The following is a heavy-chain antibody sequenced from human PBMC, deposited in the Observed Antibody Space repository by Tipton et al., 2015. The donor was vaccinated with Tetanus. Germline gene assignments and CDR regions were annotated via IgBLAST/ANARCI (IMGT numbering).Heavy chain of an antibody. J-gene: IGHJ4*02. CDR1: GASINAGGYL. CDR2: IYHTGGS. CDR3: VRAPYSSPGKFYFDY. V-gene: IGHV4-30-2*01. D-gene: IGHD4-11*01. Sequence: TLSLTCTVSGASINAGGYLWTWVRQHPGKGLEWVGYIYHTGGSYYNPSLKSRVTMSVDLSKNQFSPKLSSVTAADTAVYYCVRAPYSSPGKFYFDYWGQGTLVTVSS.